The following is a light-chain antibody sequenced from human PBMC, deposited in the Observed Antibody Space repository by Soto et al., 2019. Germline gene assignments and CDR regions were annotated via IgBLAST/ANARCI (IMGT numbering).Light chain of an antibody. CDR1: QTISSW. J-gene: IGKJ1*01. V-gene: IGKV1-5*03. CDR2: KAS. CDR3: QHYNSYSEA. Sequence: DIQMTQSPSTLAGSAGDRVTITCRASQTISSWLAWYQQKTGKAPKLLIYKASTLKSGVPSRFRGSGSGTEFTLTISRLQPDDFATYYCQHYNSYSEAFGQGTKVEI.